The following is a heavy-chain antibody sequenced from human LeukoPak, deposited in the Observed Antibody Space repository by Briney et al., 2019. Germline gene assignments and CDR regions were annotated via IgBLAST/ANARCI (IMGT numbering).Heavy chain of an antibody. V-gene: IGHV1-69*06. D-gene: IGHD5-24*01. CDR1: GGTFSNYA. Sequence: ASVKVSCKASGGTFSNYAISWVRQAPGQGLEWMGGIIPIFGTANYAQKFQGRVTITADKSMSTAYMELSSLRSEDTAVYYCARGGLDGYNPESPYYYYYMDVWGKGTTVTVSS. CDR3: ARGGLDGYNPESPYYYYYMDV. J-gene: IGHJ6*03. CDR2: IIPIFGTA.